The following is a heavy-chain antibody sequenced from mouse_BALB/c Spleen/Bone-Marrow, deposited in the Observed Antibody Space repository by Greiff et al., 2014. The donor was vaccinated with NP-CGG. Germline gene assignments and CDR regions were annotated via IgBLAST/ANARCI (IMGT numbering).Heavy chain of an antibody. V-gene: IGHV1S81*02. Sequence: QVQLQQSGAELVKPGASVKLSCKASGYTFTSYYMYWVKQRPGQGLEWFGEINPSNGGTNFNEKFKNKATLSVDKSSSTAYMQLSSLTSEDSAVYYCSRGERDALDYWGQGTSVTVSS. CDR1: GYTFTSYY. J-gene: IGHJ4*01. CDR3: SRGERDALDY. CDR2: INPSNGGT.